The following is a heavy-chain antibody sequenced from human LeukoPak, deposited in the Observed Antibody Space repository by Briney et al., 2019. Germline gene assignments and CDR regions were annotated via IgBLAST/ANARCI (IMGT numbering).Heavy chain of an antibody. CDR2: ISSSSSNI. Sequence: PGGSLRPSCAASGFTFSSYSMNWVRQAPGKGLEWVSSISSSSSNIYYADSVKGRFTISRDNAKDSLYLQMNSLRAEDTAVYYCARGPTMKMDVWGKGTTVTVSS. CDR3: ARGPTMKMDV. V-gene: IGHV3-21*01. J-gene: IGHJ6*04. D-gene: IGHD3-22*01. CDR1: GFTFSSYS.